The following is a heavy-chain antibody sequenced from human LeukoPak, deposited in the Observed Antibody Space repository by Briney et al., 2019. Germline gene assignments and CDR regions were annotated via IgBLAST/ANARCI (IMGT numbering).Heavy chain of an antibody. D-gene: IGHD3-22*01. J-gene: IGHJ4*02. CDR1: GFTFSSYA. V-gene: IGHV3-30-3*01. Sequence: GGSLRLSCAASGFTFSSYAMHWARQAPGKGLEWVAVISYDGSNKYYADSVKGRFTISRDNSKNTLYLQMNSLRAEDTAVYYCARNAGYYDSSGTPLDYWGQGTLVTVSS. CDR3: ARNAGYYDSSGTPLDY. CDR2: ISYDGSNK.